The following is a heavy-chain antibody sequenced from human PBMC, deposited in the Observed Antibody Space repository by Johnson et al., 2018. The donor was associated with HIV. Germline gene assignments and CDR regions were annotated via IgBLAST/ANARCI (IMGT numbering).Heavy chain of an antibody. Sequence: QVQLVESGGGVVQPGRSLRLSCAASGFTFSTYVMYWVRQAPGKGLEWVALISYDGSNNYYADSVKGRFTISRDNSKNTLYLQMNRLRAEDTAVYYCAKERGIVVVRDAFDIWGQGTMVTVSS. D-gene: IGHD3-22*01. CDR1: GFTFSTYV. V-gene: IGHV3-30*18. J-gene: IGHJ3*02. CDR3: AKERGIVVVRDAFDI. CDR2: ISYDGSNN.